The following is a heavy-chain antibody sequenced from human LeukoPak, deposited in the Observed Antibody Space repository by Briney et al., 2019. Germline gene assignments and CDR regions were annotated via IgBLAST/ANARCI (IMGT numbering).Heavy chain of an antibody. V-gene: IGHV1-46*01. Sequence: ASVKVSCKASGYMFSTSYMHWVRQAPGQGLEWMGVINTSDGGTSNAQKFHGRVTMTRDTSTTTVYMELSSLRPEDTAVYYCARDDGYCGGDCYSGVGYWGQGTLVTVSS. CDR1: GYMFSTSY. J-gene: IGHJ4*02. CDR3: ARDDGYCGGDCYSGVGY. CDR2: INTSDGGT. D-gene: IGHD2-21*02.